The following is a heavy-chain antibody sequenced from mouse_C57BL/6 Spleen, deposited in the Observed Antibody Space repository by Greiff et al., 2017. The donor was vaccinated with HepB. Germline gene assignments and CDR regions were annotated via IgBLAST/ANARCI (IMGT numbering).Heavy chain of an antibody. V-gene: IGHV14-4*01. CDR2: IDPENGDT. CDR3: TTRVYYDYDDGFAY. J-gene: IGHJ3*01. Sequence: EVMLVESGAELVRPGASVKLFCTASGFNIKDDYMHWVKQRPEQGLEWIGWIDPENGDTEYASKFQGKATITADTSSNTAYLQLSSLTSEDTAVYYCTTRVYYDYDDGFAYWGQGTLVTVSA. CDR1: GFNIKDDY. D-gene: IGHD2-4*01.